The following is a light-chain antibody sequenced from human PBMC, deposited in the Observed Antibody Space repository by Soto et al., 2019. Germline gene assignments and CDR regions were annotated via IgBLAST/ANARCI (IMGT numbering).Light chain of an antibody. CDR1: QSVLYTSNNKNY. J-gene: IGKJ2*01. V-gene: IGKV4-1*01. CDR2: WAS. CDR3: QQYYSSPPYT. Sequence: DIVMTQSPDSLAVSLGERATINCKSSQSVLYTSNNKNYLAWYQQKPGQPPKLLIYWASTRESGVPDRFSGSGSGTDFTLTINSLQAEDVAVYYCQQYYSSPPYTFGQGTKLEIE.